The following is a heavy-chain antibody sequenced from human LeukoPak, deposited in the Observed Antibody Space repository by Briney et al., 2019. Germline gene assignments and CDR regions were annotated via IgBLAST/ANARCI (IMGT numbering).Heavy chain of an antibody. Sequence: ASVKVSCKASGYTFTNYGISWVRQAPGQGLEWMGWINPNSGGTNYAQKFQGRVTMTRDTSISTAYMELSRLRSDDTAVYYCARDGYSGYWGQGTLVTVSS. CDR3: ARDGYSGY. CDR1: GYTFTNYG. J-gene: IGHJ4*02. V-gene: IGHV1-2*02. CDR2: INPNSGGT. D-gene: IGHD5-12*01.